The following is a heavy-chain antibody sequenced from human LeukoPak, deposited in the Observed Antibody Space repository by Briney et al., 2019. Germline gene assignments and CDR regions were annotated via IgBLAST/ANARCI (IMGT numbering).Heavy chain of an antibody. Sequence: PTASVKVSCKASGGTFSSYAISWVRQAPGQGLEWMGRIITILGIANYAQKFQGRVTITADKSTSTAYMELSSLRSEDTAVYYCARDRYCSGGSCQRMANWFDPWGQGTLVTVSS. CDR1: GGTFSSYA. CDR2: IITILGIA. J-gene: IGHJ5*02. D-gene: IGHD2-15*01. CDR3: ARDRYCSGGSCQRMANWFDP. V-gene: IGHV1-69*04.